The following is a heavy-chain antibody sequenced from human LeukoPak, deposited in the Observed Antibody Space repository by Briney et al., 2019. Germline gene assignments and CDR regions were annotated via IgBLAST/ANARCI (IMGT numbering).Heavy chain of an antibody. CDR1: GFTFSSYG. V-gene: IGHV3-30*02. CDR3: AKDERYYDSSGYWDYYYYMDV. CDR2: IRYDGSNK. J-gene: IGHJ6*03. D-gene: IGHD3-22*01. Sequence: GGALRLSCAASGFTFSSYGMHWVRQAPGKGLEWVAFIRYDGSNKYYADSVKGRFTISRDNSKNTLYLQMNSLRAEDTAVYYCAKDERYYDSSGYWDYYYYMDVWGKGTTVTVSS.